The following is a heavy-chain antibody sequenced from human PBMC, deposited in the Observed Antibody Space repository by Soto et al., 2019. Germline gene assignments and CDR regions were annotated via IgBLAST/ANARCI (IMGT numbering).Heavy chain of an antibody. D-gene: IGHD1-26*01. CDR2: ISYDGSNT. V-gene: IGHV3-30-3*01. J-gene: IGHJ4*02. Sequence: QVQLVESGGGVLQPGRSLRLSCAASGFTFSSFAMHGVRQAPGKGLEWVAFISYDGSNTYYADSVKGRVTISRDNSKKTVYLEINRLRAEDTAVYHCAKDLTLGIVGAWGHYFEYWGQGTLVTVSS. CDR1: GFTFSSFA. CDR3: AKDLTLGIVGAWGHYFEY.